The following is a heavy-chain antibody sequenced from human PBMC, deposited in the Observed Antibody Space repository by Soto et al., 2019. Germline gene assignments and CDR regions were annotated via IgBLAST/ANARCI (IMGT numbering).Heavy chain of an antibody. V-gene: IGHV2-5*01. CDR1: GFSLSTSGVG. CDR3: XHRLTHYGDYFAEYFQH. Sequence: SGPTLVNPTQTLTLTCTFSGFSLSTSGVGVGWIRQPPGKALEWLALIYWNDDKRYSPSLKSRLTVTKDTSKNQVVLTMTNMDPVDTATYYCXHRLTHYGDYFAEYFQHWGQGTLVTVSS. J-gene: IGHJ1*01. D-gene: IGHD4-17*01. CDR2: IYWNDDK.